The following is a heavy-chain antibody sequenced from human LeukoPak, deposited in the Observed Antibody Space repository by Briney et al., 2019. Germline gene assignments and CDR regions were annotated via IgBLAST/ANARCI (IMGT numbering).Heavy chain of an antibody. CDR1: GYSFSSYW. Sequence: GESLKISCKGSGYSFSSYWIGWVRQKPGKGLEWMGLIYPDDSDTRYSPSFQGQVTISADKSISTAYLQWSSLKASDTAMYYCARRRDYDTSYSLDYWGKGTLVTVSS. J-gene: IGHJ4*02. CDR3: ARRRDYDTSYSLDY. D-gene: IGHD3-22*01. CDR2: IYPDDSDT. V-gene: IGHV5-51*01.